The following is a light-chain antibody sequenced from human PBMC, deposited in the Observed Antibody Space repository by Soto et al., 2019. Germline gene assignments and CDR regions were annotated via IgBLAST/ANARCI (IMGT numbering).Light chain of an antibody. V-gene: IGLV8-61*01. Sequence: QTVVTQEPSFSVSPGGAVTLTCGLSSGSVSTSYYPSWYQQTPGQPPRTLIYDTNSLSSGVPDRFSGSIVGNKAALTITGAQADDESDYYCMLYMGGGVSIFGVGTQLTVL. CDR2: DTN. CDR3: MLYMGGGVSI. J-gene: IGLJ2*01. CDR1: SGSVSTSYY.